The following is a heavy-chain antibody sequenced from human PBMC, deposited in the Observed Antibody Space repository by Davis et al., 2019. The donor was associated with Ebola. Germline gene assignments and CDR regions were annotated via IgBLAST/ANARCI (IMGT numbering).Heavy chain of an antibody. D-gene: IGHD4-11*01. Sequence: GESLNISCKGSGYSFTSYWIGWVRQMPGKGLEWMGIIYPGDSDTRYSPSFQGQVTISADKSISTAYLQWSSLKASDTAMYYCARFHSNYYYYYGMDVWGQGTTVTVSS. CDR3: ARFHSNYYYYYGMDV. CDR2: IYPGDSDT. CDR1: GYSFTSYW. V-gene: IGHV5-51*01. J-gene: IGHJ6*02.